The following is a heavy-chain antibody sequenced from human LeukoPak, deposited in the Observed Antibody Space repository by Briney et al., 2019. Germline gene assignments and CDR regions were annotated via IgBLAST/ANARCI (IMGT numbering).Heavy chain of an antibody. CDR2: IYYSGST. CDR3: ARDHYYDSSGLNWFDP. D-gene: IGHD3-22*01. V-gene: IGHV4-59*01. J-gene: IGHJ5*02. CDR1: GGSISSYY. Sequence: PSETLSLTCTVSGGSISSYYWSWIRQPPGKGLEWIGYIYYSGSTNYNPSLKSRVTISVDTSKNQFSLKLSSVTAADTAVYYCARDHYYDSSGLNWFDPWGQGTLVTASS.